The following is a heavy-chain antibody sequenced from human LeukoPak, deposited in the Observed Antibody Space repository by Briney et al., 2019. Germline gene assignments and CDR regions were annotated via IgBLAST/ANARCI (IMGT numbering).Heavy chain of an antibody. D-gene: IGHD2-21*01. J-gene: IGHJ5*02. CDR1: GVSISNYF. CDR3: ARAHCGGGSCDTFDP. CDR2: FYASGTT. Sequence: SETLSLTCNVFGVSISNYFWSWLRQPAGKGLEWIGRFYASGTTYYNPSLRSRVTLSMDTSKNHFSLKLTSVTAADTAVYYCARAHCGGGSCDTFDPWGQGTLVTVSS. V-gene: IGHV4-4*07.